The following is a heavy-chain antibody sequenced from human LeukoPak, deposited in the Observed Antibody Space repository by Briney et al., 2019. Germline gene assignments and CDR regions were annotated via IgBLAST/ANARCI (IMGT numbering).Heavy chain of an antibody. D-gene: IGHD4-23*01. Sequence: SVKVSCKTSGGTFNNSAISWVRQAPGQGLEWLGGIMPLFGTAGYAQKFQGRVTITADESTSTAYMELSSLRPEDTAVYYCARDGKAYDYYYYYMDVWGKGTTVTVSS. CDR2: IMPLFGTA. J-gene: IGHJ6*03. V-gene: IGHV1-69*01. CDR3: ARDGKAYDYYYYYMDV. CDR1: GGTFNNSA.